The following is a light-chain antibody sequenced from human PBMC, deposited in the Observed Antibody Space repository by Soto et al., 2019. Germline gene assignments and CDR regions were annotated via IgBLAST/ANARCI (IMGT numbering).Light chain of an antibody. CDR1: NSNIGSNT. Sequence: QSVLTQPPSASGTPGQRVSISCSGSNSNIGSNTVHWYQQLSGTAPKLLIYKDTQRPSGVPDRVSGSKSDTSASLAISGLQSEDEGEYYCAAWDDSLSGVVFGGGTQLTVL. V-gene: IGLV1-44*01. CDR2: KDT. CDR3: AAWDDSLSGVV. J-gene: IGLJ3*02.